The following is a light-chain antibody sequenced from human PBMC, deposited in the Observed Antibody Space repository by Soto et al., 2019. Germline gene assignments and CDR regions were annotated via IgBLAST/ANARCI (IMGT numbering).Light chain of an antibody. CDR1: SGHSSYA. CDR3: QTWGTGIVV. V-gene: IGLV4-69*01. Sequence: QPVLTQSPSASASLGASVKLTCTLNSGHSSYAIAWHQQQPEKGPRYLMKVNSDGSHSKGDGIPDRFSGSSSGAERYLTISSLQSEDEADYYCQTWGTGIVVFGGGTKLTVL. J-gene: IGLJ2*01. CDR2: VNSDGSH.